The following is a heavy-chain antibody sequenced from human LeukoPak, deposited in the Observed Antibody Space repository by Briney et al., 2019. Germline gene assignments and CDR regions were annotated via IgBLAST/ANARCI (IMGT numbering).Heavy chain of an antibody. CDR3: ARDWLGWFGELLYNYMDV. V-gene: IGHV3-74*01. CDR1: GFTFSSYW. Sequence: PGGSLRLSCAASGFTFSSYWMHWVRQAPGKGLVWVSRINSDGSSTSYADSVKGRFTISRDSAKNTLYLQMNSLRAEDTAVYYCARDWLGWFGELLYNYMDVWGKGTTVTVSS. J-gene: IGHJ6*03. CDR2: INSDGSST. D-gene: IGHD3-10*01.